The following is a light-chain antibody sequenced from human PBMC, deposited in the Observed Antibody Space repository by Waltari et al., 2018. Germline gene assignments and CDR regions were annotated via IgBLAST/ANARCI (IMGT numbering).Light chain of an antibody. J-gene: IGLJ3*02. V-gene: IGLV2-14*03. CDR3: SSFTSTITSCV. Sequence: QSALTQPASVSGSPGQSITLSCTGNSSNVGGYYYVSWYQQHPGKAPKLLIYDVTKRPAGGSHRFSGSKSGDTASLTISGLQAEDEADYYCSSFTSTITSCVFGGGTKLTVL. CDR1: SSNVGGYYY. CDR2: DVT.